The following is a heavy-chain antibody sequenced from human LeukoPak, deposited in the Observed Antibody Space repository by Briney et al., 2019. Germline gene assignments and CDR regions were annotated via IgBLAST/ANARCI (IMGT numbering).Heavy chain of an antibody. CDR1: RFTFSRYG. CDR3: AKDLPSPYFDY. CDR2: IRYDGSNK. J-gene: IGHJ4*02. V-gene: IGHV3-30*02. D-gene: IGHD5/OR15-5a*01. Sequence: GGSLRLSCAASRFTFSRYGMHWVRQAPGKGLEWVAFIRYDGSNKHYADSVKGRFTISRDNSKNTVHLQMNSLRVEDTAVYYCAKDLPSPYFDYWGQGTLVTVSS.